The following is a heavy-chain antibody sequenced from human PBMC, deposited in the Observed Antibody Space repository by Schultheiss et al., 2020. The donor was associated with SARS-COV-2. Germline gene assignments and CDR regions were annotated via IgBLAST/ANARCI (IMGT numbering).Heavy chain of an antibody. CDR2: IYYSGST. CDR3: ARNRQLARRGYSYGFDY. V-gene: IGHV4-59*12. D-gene: IGHD5-18*01. Sequence: SETLSLTCTVSGGSISSYYWSWIRQPAGKGLEWIGYIYYSGSTNYNPSLKSRVTISVDTSKNQFSLKLSSVTAADTAVYYCARNRQLARRGYSYGFDYWGQGTLVTVSS. CDR1: GGSISSYY. J-gene: IGHJ4*02.